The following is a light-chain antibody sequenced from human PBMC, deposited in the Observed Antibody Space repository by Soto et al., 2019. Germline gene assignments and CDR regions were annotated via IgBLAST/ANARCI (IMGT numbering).Light chain of an antibody. V-gene: IGKV1-5*03. CDR1: QSISSW. J-gene: IGKJ1*01. Sequence: DIQMTQSPSTLSASVGDRVTITCRASQSISSWLAWYQQKPGKAPKLLIYKASSLESGVPSRFSGSGSGTEFTLTISSLQPDDFATYYCQQYERYSTFGQGTKVDI. CDR2: KAS. CDR3: QQYERYST.